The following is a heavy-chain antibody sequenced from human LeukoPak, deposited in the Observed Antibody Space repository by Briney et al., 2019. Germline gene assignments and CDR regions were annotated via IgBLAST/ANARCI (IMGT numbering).Heavy chain of an antibody. J-gene: IGHJ4*02. Sequence: SETLSFTCTVSGGSISSYYWSWIRQPPGKGLEWIGYIYYSGSTNYNPSLKSRVTISVDTSKNQFSLKLSSVTAADTAVYYCARGSLRFLEWLPLDYWGQGTLVTVSS. CDR2: IYYSGST. CDR3: ARGSLRFLEWLPLDY. D-gene: IGHD3-3*01. V-gene: IGHV4-59*01. CDR1: GGSISSYY.